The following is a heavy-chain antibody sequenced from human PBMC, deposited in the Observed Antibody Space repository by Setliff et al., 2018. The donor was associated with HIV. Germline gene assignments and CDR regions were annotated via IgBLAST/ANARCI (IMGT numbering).Heavy chain of an antibody. D-gene: IGHD3-10*01. Sequence: PGGSLRLSCAASGFTFRTYGMHWVRQAPGKGLEWVAFISYGGNNEYYADSVKGRFTISRDNSKNTLFLQMNSLRGEDTAVYYCAKDEAHYYYHYMDVWGKGTTVTVSS. CDR2: ISYGGNNE. V-gene: IGHV3-30*18. CDR3: AKDEAHYYYHYMDV. CDR1: GFTFRTYG. J-gene: IGHJ6*03.